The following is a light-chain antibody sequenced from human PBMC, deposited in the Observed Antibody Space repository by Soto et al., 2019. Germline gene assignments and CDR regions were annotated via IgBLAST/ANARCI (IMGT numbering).Light chain of an antibody. CDR3: QQSYSTPPK. J-gene: IGKJ1*01. Sequence: AIQMTQSPSSLSASVGDRVTITCRASQGIRNDLGWYQQKPGKAPKLLIYAASSLQSGVPSRFSGSGSGTDFTLTISSLHPEDSATYYCQQSYSTPPKFGQGTKVDI. CDR2: AAS. V-gene: IGKV1-6*01. CDR1: QGIRND.